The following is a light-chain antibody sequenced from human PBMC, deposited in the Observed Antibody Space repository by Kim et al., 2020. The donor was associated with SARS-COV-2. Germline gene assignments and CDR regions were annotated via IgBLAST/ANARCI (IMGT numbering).Light chain of an antibody. Sequence: DIQLTQSPSSLSASIGDRVTITCRASQDIANSLAWYQQKPGKVPQVLIYAAATLQSGVPSRFSGSGSGTEFTLTIGSLQTEDVATYYCQKYNSAPWTFGPGTKVHI. CDR3: QKYNSAPWT. CDR1: QDIANS. V-gene: IGKV1-27*01. CDR2: AAA. J-gene: IGKJ1*01.